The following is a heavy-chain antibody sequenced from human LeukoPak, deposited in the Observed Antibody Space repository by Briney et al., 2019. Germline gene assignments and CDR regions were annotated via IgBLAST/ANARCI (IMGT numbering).Heavy chain of an antibody. J-gene: IGHJ2*01. D-gene: IGHD3-10*01. V-gene: IGHV5-51*01. CDR1: GYPFTSYW. CDR2: IYPDDSDT. CDR3: ARLGGDTYYFGSASYPNWYFDL. Sequence: GESLKISCQAPGYPFTSYWIGWVRQMPGKGLECMGIIYPDDSDTTYSPSFQGQVTISADKSFSTAYLQWSSLKASDTAIYYCARLGGDTYYFGSASYPNWYFDLWGRGTLVTVSS.